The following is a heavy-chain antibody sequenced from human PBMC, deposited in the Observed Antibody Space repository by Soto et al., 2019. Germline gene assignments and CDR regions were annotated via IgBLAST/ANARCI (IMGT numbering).Heavy chain of an antibody. D-gene: IGHD3-3*01. Sequence: VQLLESGGDLVQPGGSLRLSCAASGFTFNNYALSWVRQAPGKGLEWVSAISGSGGSTYSADSVKGRFTISRDNSKNTLYLQMNSLRAEDTAVYFCAKDVKGDFWSGYFDYWGQGTLVTVSS. J-gene: IGHJ4*02. CDR2: ISGSGGST. CDR3: AKDVKGDFWSGYFDY. V-gene: IGHV3-23*01. CDR1: GFTFNNYA.